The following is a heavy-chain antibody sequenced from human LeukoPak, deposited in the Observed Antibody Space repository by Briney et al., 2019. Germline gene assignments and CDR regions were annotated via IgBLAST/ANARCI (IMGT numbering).Heavy chain of an antibody. CDR3: ARGAPRRGWQRRYFDY. V-gene: IGHV4-34*01. CDR2: INHSGST. D-gene: IGHD5-12*01. CDR1: GGSFSGYY. J-gene: IGHJ4*02. Sequence: SETLSLTCAVYGGSFSGYYWSWIRQPPGKGLEWIGEINHSGSTNYNPSLKSRVTISVDTSKNQFSLKLSSVTAADTAVYYCARGAPRRGWQRRYFDYWGQGTLVTVSS.